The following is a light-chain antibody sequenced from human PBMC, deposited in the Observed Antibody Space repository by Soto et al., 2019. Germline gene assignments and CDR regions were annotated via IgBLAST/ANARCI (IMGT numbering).Light chain of an antibody. CDR1: QSVSSSY. CDR3: QQRSNWQIT. V-gene: IGKV3D-20*02. CDR2: GAS. J-gene: IGKJ5*01. Sequence: EIVLTQSPGTLSLSPGERATLSCSASQSVSSSYLAWYQQKPGQAPRLLIYGASSRATGIPDRFSGSGSGTDFTLTISGLEPEDFAVYYCQQRSNWQITFGQGTRLEIK.